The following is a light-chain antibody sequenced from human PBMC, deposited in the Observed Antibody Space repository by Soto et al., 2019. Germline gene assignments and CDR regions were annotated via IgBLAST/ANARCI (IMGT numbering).Light chain of an antibody. Sequence: QSVLTQPASVSGSPGQSITISCTGTSSDVGGYNYVSWYQHHPGKAPKLMIYDVSNRPSGVSNRFSGSKSGNTASLTISGLQAEDEADYYCSSYTSSSTSYVFGTGTRSPS. V-gene: IGLV2-14*03. CDR1: SSDVGGYNY. CDR3: SSYTSSSTSYV. J-gene: IGLJ1*01. CDR2: DVS.